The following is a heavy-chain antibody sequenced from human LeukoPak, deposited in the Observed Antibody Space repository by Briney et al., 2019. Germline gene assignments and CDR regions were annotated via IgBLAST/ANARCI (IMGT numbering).Heavy chain of an antibody. J-gene: IGHJ3*02. V-gene: IGHV1-24*01. CDR3: ATSPPEDTAMVNGAFDI. Sequence: ASVKVSYKVSGYTLTELSMHWVRQAPGKGLEWMGGFDPEDGETIYAQKFQGRVTMTEDTSTDTAYMELSSLRSEDTAVYYCATSPPEDTAMVNGAFDIWGQGTMVTVSS. CDR2: FDPEDGET. D-gene: IGHD5-18*01. CDR1: GYTLTELS.